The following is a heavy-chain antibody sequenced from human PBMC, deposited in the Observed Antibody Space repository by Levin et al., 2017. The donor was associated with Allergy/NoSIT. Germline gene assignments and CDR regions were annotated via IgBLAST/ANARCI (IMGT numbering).Heavy chain of an antibody. CDR3: ARDLGGYYGDSPAGVGY. CDR1: GFTFSSYW. CDR2: IKQDGSEK. D-gene: IGHD4-17*01. J-gene: IGHJ4*02. Sequence: LSLTCAASGFTFSSYWMSWVRQAPGKGLEWVANIKQDGSEKYYVDSVKGRFTISRDNAKNSLYLQMNSLRAEDTAVYYCARDLGGYYGDSPAGVGYWGQGTLVTVSS. V-gene: IGHV3-7*01.